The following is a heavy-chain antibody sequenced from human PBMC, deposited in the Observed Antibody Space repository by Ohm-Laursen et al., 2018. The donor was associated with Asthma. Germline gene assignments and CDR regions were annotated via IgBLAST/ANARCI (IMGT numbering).Heavy chain of an antibody. CDR2: IWFDGTTH. J-gene: IGHJ3*01. CDR1: GFTFSSYA. D-gene: IGHD3-22*01. Sequence: SLRLSCSASGFTFSSYAMHWVRQAPGKGPEWVAMIWFDGTTHYHSDSVKGRFTISRDNSKNELYLEMDSLSGADTAVYYCARGIPYYYDTSGSAGGAFDVWGQGAMVTVSS. CDR3: ARGIPYYYDTSGSAGGAFDV. V-gene: IGHV3-30*07.